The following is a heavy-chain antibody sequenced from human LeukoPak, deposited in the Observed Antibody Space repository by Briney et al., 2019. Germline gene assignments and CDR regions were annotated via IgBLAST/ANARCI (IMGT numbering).Heavy chain of an antibody. D-gene: IGHD6-19*01. V-gene: IGHV3-23*01. CDR2: IRGSGGTT. CDR3: AKDPRGPRGGRGCNWFDP. J-gene: IGHJ5*02. CDR1: GFTFSSYA. Sequence: GGSLRLSCAASGFTFSSYAMSWVRQAPGKGLEWGSAIRGSGGTTYYADSVKGRFTISRDNSKNTLYLQMNSLRAEDTAVYYCAKDPRGPRGGRGCNWFDPWGQGTLVTVSS.